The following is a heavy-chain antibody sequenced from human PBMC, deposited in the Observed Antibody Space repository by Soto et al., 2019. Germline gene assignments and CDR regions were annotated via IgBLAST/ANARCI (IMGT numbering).Heavy chain of an antibody. CDR2: ISFDGSTK. V-gene: IGHV3-30*18. CDR3: AKNSFSGSKRILDS. CDR1: GFTFSSYT. Sequence: QVQLVESGGSVVQPGRSLRLSCAASGFTFSSYTLHWVRQAPGKGLEWVALISFDGSTKNYVDSVEGRFTISRDNSRDTLFLQMDSLRPEDTAVYYCAKNSFSGSKRILDSWGQGTLVTVSS. J-gene: IGHJ4*02. D-gene: IGHD1-26*01.